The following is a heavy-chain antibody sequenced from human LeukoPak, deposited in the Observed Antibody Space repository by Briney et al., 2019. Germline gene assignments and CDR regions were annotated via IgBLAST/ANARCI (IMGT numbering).Heavy chain of an antibody. V-gene: IGHV3-21*01. Sequence: SGGSLRLSCAASGFTFSSYSMNWVRQAPGKGLEWVSSISSSSSYIYYADSVKGRFTISRNNAKNSLYLQMNSLRAEDTAVYYCARGRGETDHFLGYWGQGTLVTVSS. CDR2: ISSSSSYI. CDR1: GFTFSSYS. D-gene: IGHD3-10*01. CDR3: ARGRGETDHFLGY. J-gene: IGHJ4*02.